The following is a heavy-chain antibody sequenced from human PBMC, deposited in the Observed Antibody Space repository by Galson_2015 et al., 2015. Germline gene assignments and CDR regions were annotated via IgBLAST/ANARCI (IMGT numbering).Heavy chain of an antibody. D-gene: IGHD5-18*01. CDR1: GHTLTELS. J-gene: IGHJ4*02. Sequence: SVKVSCKVSGHTLTELSMHWVRQAPGKGLEWMGGFDPEDGETIYAQKFQGRVTMTEDTSTDTAYMELSSLRSEDTAVYYCATDSGYSYGENKFDYWGQGTLVTVSS. V-gene: IGHV1-24*01. CDR3: ATDSGYSYGENKFDY. CDR2: FDPEDGET.